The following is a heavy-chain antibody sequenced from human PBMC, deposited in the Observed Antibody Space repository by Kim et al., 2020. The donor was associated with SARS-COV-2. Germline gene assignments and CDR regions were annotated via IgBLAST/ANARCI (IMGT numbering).Heavy chain of an antibody. Sequence: GGSLRLSCAASGFTFSSYWMSWVRQAPGKGLEWVANVKQDGSEKYYVDSVKGRFTISRDNAQNSLYLQMSSLRAEDTAVYYCARDLLGAVAGTSDYWGQGTLVTVSS. V-gene: IGHV3-7*01. CDR1: GFTFSSYW. CDR3: ARDLLGAVAGTSDY. D-gene: IGHD6-19*01. CDR2: VKQDGSEK. J-gene: IGHJ4*02.